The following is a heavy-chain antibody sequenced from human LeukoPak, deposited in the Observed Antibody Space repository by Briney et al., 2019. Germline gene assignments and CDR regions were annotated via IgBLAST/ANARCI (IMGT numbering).Heavy chain of an antibody. CDR1: GDSLYSGGVA. Sequence: SQTLSLICAISGDSLYSGGVAWNWVRQSPSRGLEWLGRTYYRSKWYNDYAVSVKSRITINSDTSKTQFSLQLSSVTPEDAAVYYCARGRNNAFDFWGQGTMVTVSS. CDR2: TYYRSKWYN. CDR3: ARGRNNAFDF. V-gene: IGHV6-1*01. J-gene: IGHJ3*01. D-gene: IGHD1/OR15-1a*01.